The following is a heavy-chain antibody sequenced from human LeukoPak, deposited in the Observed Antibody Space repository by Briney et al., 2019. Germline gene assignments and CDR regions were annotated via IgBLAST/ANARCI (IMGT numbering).Heavy chain of an antibody. CDR1: GFTFSSYT. CDR3: LGDFWSGSKWFDP. J-gene: IGHJ5*02. CDR2: VSGSGGNI. V-gene: IGHV3-23*01. D-gene: IGHD3-3*01. Sequence: GGSLRLSCAASGFTFSSYTMSWVRQAPGKGLEWVSGVSGSGGNIHYADSVKGRFTISRDNSKNTLYLQMNSLRAEDTAVYYCLGDFWSGSKWFDPWGQGTLVTVSS.